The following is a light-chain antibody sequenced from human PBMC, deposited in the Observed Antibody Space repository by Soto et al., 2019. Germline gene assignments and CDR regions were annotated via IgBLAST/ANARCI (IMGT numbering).Light chain of an antibody. CDR3: EQYNDLPQWT. CDR2: GAS. V-gene: IGKV3-15*01. J-gene: IGKJ1*01. Sequence: EIVMTQSPATLSVSPGERATLSCRASQSVSSNLAWYQQKPGQAPRLLIYGASTRATGIPARFSRSGSGTEFPLTISSLQSEDCAVYYCEQYNDLPQWTFGQGTKVEIK. CDR1: QSVSSN.